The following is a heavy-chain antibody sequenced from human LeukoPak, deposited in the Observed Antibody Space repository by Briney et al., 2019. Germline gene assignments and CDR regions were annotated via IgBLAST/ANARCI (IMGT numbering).Heavy chain of an antibody. V-gene: IGHV4-59*12. CDR1: GGSISSYY. Sequence: SETLSLTCTVSGGSISSYYWSWIRQPPGKGLEWIGYIYYSGSTNYNPSLESRVTMSVDTSKNQFSLKLSSVTAADTAVYYCARAPTTVVTRRYFDLWGRGTLVTVSS. D-gene: IGHD4-23*01. CDR3: ARAPTTVVTRRYFDL. J-gene: IGHJ2*01. CDR2: IYYSGST.